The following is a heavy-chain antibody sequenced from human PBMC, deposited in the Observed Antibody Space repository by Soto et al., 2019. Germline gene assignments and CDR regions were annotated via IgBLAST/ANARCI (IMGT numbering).Heavy chain of an antibody. Sequence: QVHLVQSGAEVKKPGASVKVSCKASGYTFTSYGITWVRQAPGQGLEWTGWISAHNGNTDYAQKLQGRVIVTRDTSTSTAYMELRRLRSDDTAVYYCARGRYGDYWGQGALVTVSS. V-gene: IGHV1-18*01. CDR2: ISAHNGNT. D-gene: IGHD1-1*01. J-gene: IGHJ4*02. CDR3: ARGRYGDY. CDR1: GYTFTSYG.